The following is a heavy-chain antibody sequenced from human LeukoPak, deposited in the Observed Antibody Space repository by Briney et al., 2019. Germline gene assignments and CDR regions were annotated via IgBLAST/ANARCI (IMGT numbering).Heavy chain of an antibody. D-gene: IGHD2-8*01. CDR2: INPNSGGT. V-gene: IGHV1-2*02. CDR3: ARDRPDIVLMEDYGMDV. J-gene: IGHJ6*02. CDR1: GYTFTGYY. Sequence: ASVKVSCKASGYTFTGYYMHWVRQAPGQGLEWMGWINPNSGGTNYAQKFQGRVTMTRDTSISTAYMELSRLRSDDTAVYYCARDRPDIVLMEDYGMDVWGQGTTVTVS.